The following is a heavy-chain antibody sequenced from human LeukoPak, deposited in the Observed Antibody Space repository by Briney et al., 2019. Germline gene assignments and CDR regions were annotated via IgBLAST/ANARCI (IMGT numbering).Heavy chain of an antibody. Sequence: PSETLSLTCAVYGGSFSGYYWSWIRQPPGKGLEWIGEINHSGSTNYNPSLRSRVIISVDTSKNQFSLKLSSVTAADTAVYYCASGVAVRDYWGQGTLVTVSS. CDR3: ASGVAVRDY. CDR2: INHSGST. J-gene: IGHJ4*02. V-gene: IGHV4-34*01. D-gene: IGHD2-15*01. CDR1: GGSFSGYY.